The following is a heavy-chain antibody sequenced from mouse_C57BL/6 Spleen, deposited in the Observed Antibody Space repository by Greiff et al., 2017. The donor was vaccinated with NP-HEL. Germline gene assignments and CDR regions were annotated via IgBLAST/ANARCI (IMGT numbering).Heavy chain of an antibody. CDR3: ARNLREFAY. J-gene: IGHJ3*01. CDR2: INPNNGGT. Sequence: VQLQQSGPELVKPGASVKISCKASGYTFTDYYMNWVKQSQGKSLEWIGDINPNNGGTSYNQKFKGKATLTVDKSSSTAYMELRSLTSEDSAVYYCARNLREFAYWGQGTLVTVSA. D-gene: IGHD5-1*01. V-gene: IGHV1-26*01. CDR1: GYTFTDYY.